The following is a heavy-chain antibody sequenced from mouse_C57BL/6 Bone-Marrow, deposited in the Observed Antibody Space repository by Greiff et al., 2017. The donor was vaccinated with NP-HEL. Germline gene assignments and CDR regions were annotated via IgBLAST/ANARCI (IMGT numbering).Heavy chain of an antibody. CDR3: ARFGDYGSWFAY. J-gene: IGHJ3*01. D-gene: IGHD1-2*01. CDR2: INYDGSSP. Sequence: EVQVVESEGGLVQPGSSMKLSCTASGFTFSDYYMAWVRQVPEKGLEWVANINYDGSSPYYLDSLKSRFIISRDNAKKILYLQMSSLKSEDTATYYCARFGDYGSWFAYWGQGTLVTVSA. V-gene: IGHV5-16*01. CDR1: GFTFSDYY.